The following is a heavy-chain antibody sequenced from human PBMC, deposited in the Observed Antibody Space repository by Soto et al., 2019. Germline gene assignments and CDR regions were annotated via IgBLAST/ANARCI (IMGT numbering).Heavy chain of an antibody. Sequence: EVQLLESGGGLVQPGGSLRLSCAASGFTFSSYAMSWVRQAPGKGLEWVSGIGGSGAGTNYADSVKGRFTISRDNSKNTLYLQMISLRAEDPAVYGCARGGGIAVAGTHLDYWGQGTLVTVSS. CDR1: GFTFSSYA. CDR2: IGGSGAGT. CDR3: ARGGGIAVAGTHLDY. V-gene: IGHV3-23*01. D-gene: IGHD6-19*01. J-gene: IGHJ4*02.